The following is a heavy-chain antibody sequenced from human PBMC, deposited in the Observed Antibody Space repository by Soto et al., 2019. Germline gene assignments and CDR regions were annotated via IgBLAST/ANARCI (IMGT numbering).Heavy chain of an antibody. V-gene: IGHV4-59*01. CDR2: VYNSGST. Sequence: SETLSLTCTVSSGSISSNYWTWIRQPPGKGLEWIGYVYNSGSTNYNPSLKSRVTISEDTSKSQFSLKVNSMTAADTAVYYCARYRREAVAGYTLDNWGQGILVTVSS. D-gene: IGHD6-13*01. CDR1: SGSISSNY. CDR3: ARYRREAVAGYTLDN. J-gene: IGHJ4*02.